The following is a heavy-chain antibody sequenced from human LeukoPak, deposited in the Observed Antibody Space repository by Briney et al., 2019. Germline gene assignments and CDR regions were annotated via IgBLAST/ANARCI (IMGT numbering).Heavy chain of an antibody. Sequence: ASVKVSCKSSGYTFTSYYIHWVRQAPRQGLEWMGIINPSGGSTSYAQSFQGRVTMTRDTSTSTVYMELSSLRSEDTAVYYCARDAIENYDFWSGSYYYFDYWGQGTLVTVSS. CDR1: GYTFTSYY. V-gene: IGHV1-46*01. J-gene: IGHJ4*02. D-gene: IGHD3-3*01. CDR3: ARDAIENYDFWSGSYYYFDY. CDR2: INPSGGST.